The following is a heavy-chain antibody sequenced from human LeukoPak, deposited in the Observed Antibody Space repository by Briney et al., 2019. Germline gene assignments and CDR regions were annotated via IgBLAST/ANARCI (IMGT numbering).Heavy chain of an antibody. CDR3: GTLYCDILTGYSNDAFDI. CDR1: GGTFSSYA. D-gene: IGHD3-9*01. V-gene: IGHV1-69*06. Sequence: SVKVSCKASGGTFSSYAISWVRQAPGQGLEWMGGIIPIFGTANYAQKFQGRVTITADKSTSTAYMELSSLRSEDTAVYYCGTLYCDILTGYSNDAFDIWGQGTMVTVSS. J-gene: IGHJ3*02. CDR2: IIPIFGTA.